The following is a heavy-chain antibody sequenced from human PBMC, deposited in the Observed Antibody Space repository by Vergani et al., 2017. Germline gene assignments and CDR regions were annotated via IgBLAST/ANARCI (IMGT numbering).Heavy chain of an antibody. D-gene: IGHD3-3*01. V-gene: IGHV2-5*08. Sequence: QESGPGLVKPSETLSLTCTVSGGSISSYYWSWIRQPPGKALEWLALIYWNDDKRYSPSLKSRRTITKDTSKNQVVLTMTNMDPVDTATYYCAHSNYDFWSGYENYFDYWGQGTLVTVSS. J-gene: IGHJ4*02. CDR2: IYWNDDK. CDR1: GGSISSYYW. CDR3: AHSNYDFWSGYENYFDY.